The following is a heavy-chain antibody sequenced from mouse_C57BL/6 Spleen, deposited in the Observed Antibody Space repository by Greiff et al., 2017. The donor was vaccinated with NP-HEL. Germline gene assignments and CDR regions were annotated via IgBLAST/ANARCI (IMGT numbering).Heavy chain of an antibody. V-gene: IGHV1-39*01. J-gene: IGHJ2*01. CDR1: GYSFTDYN. Sequence: VQLKQSGPELVKPGASVKISCKASGYSFTDYNMNWVKQSNGKSLEWIGVINPNYGTTSYNQKFKGKATLTVDQSSSTAYMQLNSLTSEDSAVYYCARGIYYYGSSYEGGLDYWGQGTTLTVSS. CDR2: INPNYGTT. CDR3: ARGIYYYGSSYEGGLDY. D-gene: IGHD1-1*01.